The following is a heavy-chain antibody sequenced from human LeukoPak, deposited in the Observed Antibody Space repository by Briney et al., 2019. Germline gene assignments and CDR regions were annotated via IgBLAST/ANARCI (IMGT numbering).Heavy chain of an antibody. CDR3: ARGDYYDIPDSSYYYYYGMDV. Sequence: PSETLSLTCTVSGGSISSYYWSWIRQPAGKGLEWIGRIYTSGSTNYNPSLKSRVTMSVDTSKNQFSLKLSSVTAADTAVYYCARGDYYDIPDSSYYYYYGMDVWGQGTTVTVSS. CDR2: IYTSGST. J-gene: IGHJ6*02. D-gene: IGHD3-22*01. CDR1: GGSISSYY. V-gene: IGHV4-4*07.